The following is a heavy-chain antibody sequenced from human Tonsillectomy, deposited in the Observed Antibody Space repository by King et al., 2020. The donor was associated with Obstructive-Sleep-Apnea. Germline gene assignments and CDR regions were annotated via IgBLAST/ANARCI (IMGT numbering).Heavy chain of an antibody. J-gene: IGHJ4*02. V-gene: IGHV4-38-2*02. Sequence: QLQESGQGLVKPSETLSLTCTVSGYSISSGYYWGWIRQPPGKGLEWIGSIYHSGSTYYNPSLKSRVTISVDTSKNQFSLKLSSVTAADTAVYYCARDREIAVAGSSFDYWGQGTLVTVSS. CDR1: GYSISSGYY. CDR2: IYHSGST. D-gene: IGHD6-19*01. CDR3: ARDREIAVAGSSFDY.